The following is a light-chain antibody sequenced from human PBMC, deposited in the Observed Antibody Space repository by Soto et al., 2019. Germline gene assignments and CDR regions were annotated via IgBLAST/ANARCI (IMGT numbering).Light chain of an antibody. CDR3: QQCDSSPLWT. V-gene: IGKV3-20*01. Sequence: ENVLTQSPGTLSLSPGERATLSCRATESVTSTYISWYQKKPGQTPRLLIFGTSIRAAGIPDRFSGSGSGTEFTITISRLEHEEFAVYYCQQCDSSPLWTFGQGTKLEIK. CDR2: GTS. CDR1: ESVTSTY. J-gene: IGKJ2*02.